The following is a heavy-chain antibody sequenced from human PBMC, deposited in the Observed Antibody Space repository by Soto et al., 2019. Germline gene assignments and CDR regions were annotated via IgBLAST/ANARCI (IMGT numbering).Heavy chain of an antibody. Sequence: QVQLQEWGPGLVKPSETLSLTCTVSTGSMNSYYWSWVRQPAGKGLEWIGRIYVSANTNYNPYLMSRVTMSIDTSKRQFSLRLTSVTAADTAVYFCARAPPTNAFDIWGPGTAVTVSS. V-gene: IGHV4-4*07. CDR2: IYVSANT. CDR3: ARAPPTNAFDI. CDR1: TGSMNSYY. D-gene: IGHD2-2*01. J-gene: IGHJ3*02.